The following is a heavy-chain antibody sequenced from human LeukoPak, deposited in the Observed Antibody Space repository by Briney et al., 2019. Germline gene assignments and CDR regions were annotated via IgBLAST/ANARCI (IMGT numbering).Heavy chain of an antibody. Sequence: SETLSLTCTVSGGAVNIYYWSWIRQTPGKGLEWIGYISHSGYSDYAPSLKSRVTMSLDTSKNQFSLKLSSVTAADTAVYYCARLYSSSSSDSWGQGTLVTVSS. CDR1: GGAVNIYY. D-gene: IGHD6-6*01. J-gene: IGHJ5*01. V-gene: IGHV4-59*02. CDR2: ISHSGYS. CDR3: ARLYSSSSSDS.